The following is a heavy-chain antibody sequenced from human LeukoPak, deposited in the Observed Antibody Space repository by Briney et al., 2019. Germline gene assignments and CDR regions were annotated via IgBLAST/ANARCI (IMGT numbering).Heavy chain of an antibody. CDR2: ISYDGSNK. J-gene: IGHJ4*02. CDR3: AREDDCGDYTLWG. Sequence: GGSLRLSCAASGFTFSSYAMHWVRQAPGKGLEWVAVISYDGSNKYYADSVKGRFTISRDNSKNTLYLQMNSLRAEDTAVYYCAREDDCGDYTLWGWGQGTLVTVSS. V-gene: IGHV3-30*04. CDR1: GFTFSSYA. D-gene: IGHD4-17*01.